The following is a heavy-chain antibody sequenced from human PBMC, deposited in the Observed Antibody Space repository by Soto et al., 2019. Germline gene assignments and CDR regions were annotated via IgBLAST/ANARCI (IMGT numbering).Heavy chain of an antibody. CDR3: ARGRLGELSPYDY. D-gene: IGHD3-10*01. CDR1: GFMFSNYA. CDR2: ISLTGVAT. J-gene: IGHJ4*02. Sequence: EVQLLESGGDLRQPGGSLRLSCAASGFMFSNYAMTWVRQAPGKGLEWVSSISLTGVATYYADSVKGRFIISRDVSTNTLFLHMNRLRVDDTAVYYRARGRLGELSPYDYWGQGTLLTVSS. V-gene: IGHV3-23*01.